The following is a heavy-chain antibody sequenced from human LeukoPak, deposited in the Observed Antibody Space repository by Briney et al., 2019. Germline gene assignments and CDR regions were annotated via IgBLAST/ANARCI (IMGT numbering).Heavy chain of an antibody. J-gene: IGHJ6*02. CDR1: GFTFSDYW. V-gene: IGHV3-74*01. CDR3: VRAMNV. CDR2: IISDGSSA. Sequence: GGSLRLSCAASGFTFSDYWMHWVRQVPGKGLVWVSRIISDGSSASYADSVKGRFTISRDNAKNTLSLQMNSLRAEDTAVYYCVRAMNVWGQGTTVTVSS.